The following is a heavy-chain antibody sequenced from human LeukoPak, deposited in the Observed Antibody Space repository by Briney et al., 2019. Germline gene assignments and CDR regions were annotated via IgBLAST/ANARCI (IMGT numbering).Heavy chain of an antibody. CDR2: IRSSSSTI. Sequence: PGGSLRLSCEASGFTFSNYSMNWVRQAPGKGLEWVSYIRSSSSTIYYADSVKGRFTISRDNAKNSLYLQMNSLRAEDTALYYCARVQLVDYYYYSYMDVWGKGTTVTVSS. CDR3: ARVQLVDYYYYSYMDV. CDR1: GFTFSNYS. D-gene: IGHD6-6*01. J-gene: IGHJ6*03. V-gene: IGHV3-48*01.